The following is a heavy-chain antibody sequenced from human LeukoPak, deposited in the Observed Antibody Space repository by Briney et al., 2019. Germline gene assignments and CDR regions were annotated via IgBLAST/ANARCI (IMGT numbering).Heavy chain of an antibody. CDR1: GGSISSYY. V-gene: IGHV4-59*01. Sequence: SETLSLTCTVSGGSISSYYWGWIRQPPGKGLEWIGYIYYSGSTNYNPSLKSRVTISVDTSKNQFSLKLSSVTAADTAVYYCARDPLGGLGLWDYWGQGTLVTVSS. J-gene: IGHJ4*02. CDR3: ARDPLGGLGLWDY. CDR2: IYYSGST. D-gene: IGHD3-16*01.